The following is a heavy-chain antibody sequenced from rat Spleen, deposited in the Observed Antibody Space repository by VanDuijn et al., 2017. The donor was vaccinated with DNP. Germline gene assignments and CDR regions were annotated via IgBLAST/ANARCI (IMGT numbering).Heavy chain of an antibody. CDR3: TRSISGIRGYYFDY. CDR2: ISYEGSST. V-gene: IGHV5-7*01. J-gene: IGHJ2*01. Sequence: EVQLVESGGGLVQPGRSLKLSCAASGFTFSDFNMAWVRQAPKKGLEWVATISYEGSSTYYGDSVKGRFTISRDNAKNTLYLQMDSLRSEDTATYYCTRSISGIRGYYFDYWGQGVVVTVSS. CDR1: GFTFSDFN. D-gene: IGHD1-4*01.